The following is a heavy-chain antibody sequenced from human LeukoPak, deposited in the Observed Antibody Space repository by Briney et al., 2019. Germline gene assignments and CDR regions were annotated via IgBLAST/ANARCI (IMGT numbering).Heavy chain of an antibody. J-gene: IGHJ4*02. CDR1: GYTFTGYY. CDR2: INPNSGGT. Sequence: ASVKVSCKASGYTFTGYYMHWVRQAPGQGLEWMGWINPNSGGTNYAQKFQGRVTMTRDTSISTAYMELSRLRSDDTAVYYCARGLGTYYYDSSGYCFDYWGQGTLVTVSS. D-gene: IGHD3-22*01. V-gene: IGHV1-2*02. CDR3: ARGLGTYYYDSSGYCFDY.